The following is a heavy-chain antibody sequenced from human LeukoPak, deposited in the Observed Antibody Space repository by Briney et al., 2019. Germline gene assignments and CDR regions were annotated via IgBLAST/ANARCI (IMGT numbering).Heavy chain of an antibody. V-gene: IGHV3-23*01. J-gene: IGHJ4*02. CDR3: ANTYSSSSV. D-gene: IGHD6-6*01. CDR2: ISGSGGST. CDR1: AFSFGNYN. Sequence: GGSLRLSCAASAFSFGNYNMNWVRQAPGKGLEWVSAISGSGGSTYYADSVKGRFTISRDNSKNTLYLQMNSLRAEDTAVYYCANTYSSSSVWGQGTLVTVSS.